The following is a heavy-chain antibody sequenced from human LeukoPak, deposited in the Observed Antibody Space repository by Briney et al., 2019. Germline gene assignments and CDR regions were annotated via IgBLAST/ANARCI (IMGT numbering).Heavy chain of an antibody. V-gene: IGHV3-15*01. CDR1: GFSFSDAW. J-gene: IGHJ6*03. CDR2: VKSSAAGGTR. CDR3: VYWYMDV. Sequence: GGSLRLSCAASGFSFSDAWLSWVRQAPGKGLEWVGRVKSSAAGGTRGYAAPVRGRFSISRDDSRNTLYLEMNSLGTDDTAVYYCVYWYMDVWGKGTPVTVSS.